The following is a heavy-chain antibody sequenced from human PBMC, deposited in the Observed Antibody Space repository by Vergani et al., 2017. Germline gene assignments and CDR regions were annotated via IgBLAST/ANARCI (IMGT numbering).Heavy chain of an antibody. CDR2: IIPIFGTA. V-gene: IGHV1-69*01. Sequence: QVQLVQSGAEVKKPGSSVKVSCKASGGTFSSYAISWVRQAPGKGLEWMGGIIPIFGTANYAQKFQGRVTITADESTSTAYMELSSLRSEDTAVYYCARGHNTMIVVQNWFDPWGQGTLVTVSS. CDR3: ARGHNTMIVVQNWFDP. D-gene: IGHD3-22*01. CDR1: GGTFSSYA. J-gene: IGHJ5*02.